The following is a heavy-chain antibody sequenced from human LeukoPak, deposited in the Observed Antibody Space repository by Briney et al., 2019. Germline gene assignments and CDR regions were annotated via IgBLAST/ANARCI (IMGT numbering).Heavy chain of an antibody. D-gene: IGHD4-23*01. V-gene: IGHV4-31*03. CDR2: IYYSGST. Sequence: SETLSLTCTVSGGSISSGGYYWSWIRQHPGKGLEWIGYIYYSGSTYYNPSLKSRVTISVDTSKNQFSLKLSSVTAADTAVYYCARDYGGNLDYWGQGTLDTVSS. J-gene: IGHJ4*02. CDR1: GGSISSGGYY. CDR3: ARDYGGNLDY.